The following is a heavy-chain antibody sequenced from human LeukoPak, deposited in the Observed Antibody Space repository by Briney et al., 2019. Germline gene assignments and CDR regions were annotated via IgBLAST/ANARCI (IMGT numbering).Heavy chain of an antibody. V-gene: IGHV4-31*03. Sequence: SETLSLTCSVSGGAISSAGYYWSWIRQHPGKGLEWIRYIYYSGNTYYNPSLKSRVTISVDTSKNQFSLKLSSVTAADTAIYYCARDKSGSGSYTDDYYAMDVWGKGTTVTVSS. CDR2: IYYSGNT. CDR1: GGAISSAGYY. D-gene: IGHD3-10*01. CDR3: ARDKSGSGSYTDDYYAMDV. J-gene: IGHJ6*04.